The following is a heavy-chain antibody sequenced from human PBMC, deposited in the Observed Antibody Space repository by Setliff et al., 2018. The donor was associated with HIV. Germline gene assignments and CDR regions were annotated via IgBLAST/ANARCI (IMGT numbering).Heavy chain of an antibody. J-gene: IGHJ4*02. V-gene: IGHV3-11*06. CDR2: IRHSNPYE. D-gene: IGHD6-19*01. CDR3: ARGGDSSASDH. CDR1: GFNFSDFY. Sequence: GGSLRLSCAASGFNFSDFYMSWIRQAPGKGLEWVSTIRHSNPYEYYADSVKGRFTISRDNAKKSLYLQMNSLSAEDTAVYYCARGGDSSASDHWGQGTLVTVSS.